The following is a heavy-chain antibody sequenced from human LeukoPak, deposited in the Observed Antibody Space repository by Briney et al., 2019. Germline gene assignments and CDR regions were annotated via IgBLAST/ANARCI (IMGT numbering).Heavy chain of an antibody. Sequence: SQTLSLTCAISGDSVSSNSAAGNWIRQSPSRGLEWLGRTYYRSKWYNDYAVSVKSRITINPDTSKNQFSLQLNSVTPEDTAVYYCAREEYNSSWYRGDAFDIWGQGTMVTVSS. V-gene: IGHV6-1*01. D-gene: IGHD6-13*01. CDR2: TYYRSKWYN. J-gene: IGHJ3*02. CDR1: GDSVSSNSAA. CDR3: AREEYNSSWYRGDAFDI.